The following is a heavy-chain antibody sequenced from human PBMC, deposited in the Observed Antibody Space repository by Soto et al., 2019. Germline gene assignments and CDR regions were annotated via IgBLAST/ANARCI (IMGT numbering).Heavy chain of an antibody. J-gene: IGHJ3*02. CDR1: GGTFSSYA. V-gene: IGHV1-69*06. CDR2: IIPIFGTA. Sequence: QVQLVQSGAEVKKPGSSVKVSCKASGGTFSSYAISWVRQAPGQGLEWMGGIIPIFGTANYAQKFQGRVTMTTDTSTSTAYMELRSLRSDDTAVYYCAREQSSEPGDAFDIWGQGTMVTVSS. CDR3: AREQSSEPGDAFDI.